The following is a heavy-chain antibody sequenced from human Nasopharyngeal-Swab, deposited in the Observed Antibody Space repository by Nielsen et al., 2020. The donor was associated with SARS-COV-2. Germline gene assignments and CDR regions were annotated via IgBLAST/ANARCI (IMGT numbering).Heavy chain of an antibody. J-gene: IGHJ6*02. CDR3: ARGLWSSLRLLGGMDV. CDR2: ISSSGNTI. Sequence: GESLKISCAASGFTFSDYYMSWIRQAPGKGLERVSYISSSGNTIYYADSVKGRFTISRDNAKNSLYLQMNSLRAEDTAVYYCARGLWSSLRLLGGMDVWGQGTTVTVSS. CDR1: GFTFSDYY. V-gene: IGHV3-11*04. D-gene: IGHD4/OR15-4a*01.